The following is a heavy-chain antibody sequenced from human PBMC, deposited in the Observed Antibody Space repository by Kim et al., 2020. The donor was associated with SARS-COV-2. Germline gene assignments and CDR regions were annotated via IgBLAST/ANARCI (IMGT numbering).Heavy chain of an antibody. J-gene: IGHJ6*02. CDR1: GGTFSSYA. Sequence: SVKVSCKSSGGTFSSYAISWVRQAPGQGLEWMGRIIPILGIANYAQKFQGRVTITADKSTSTAYMELSSLRSEDTAVYYCARLTPGGPYYGMDVWGQGTTVTVSS. CDR3: ARLTPGGPYYGMDV. V-gene: IGHV1-69*04. CDR2: IIPILGIA. D-gene: IGHD1-1*01.